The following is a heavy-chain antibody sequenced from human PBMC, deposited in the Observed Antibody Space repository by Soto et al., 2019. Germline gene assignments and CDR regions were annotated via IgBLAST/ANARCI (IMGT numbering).Heavy chain of an antibody. V-gene: IGHV3-30-3*01. D-gene: IGHD2-2*01. CDR1: GFSFRSYA. Sequence: QVQLVESGGGVVQPGRSLRLSCAASGFSFRSYAMHWVRQAPGKGLERVAVMSYDGSDKDYADSVKGRFTISRGNSKNTLYVRMSSLRAEDTAVYYCARARLDTPALEYWGQGTLVTVSS. CDR3: ARARLDTPALEY. J-gene: IGHJ4*02. CDR2: MSYDGSDK.